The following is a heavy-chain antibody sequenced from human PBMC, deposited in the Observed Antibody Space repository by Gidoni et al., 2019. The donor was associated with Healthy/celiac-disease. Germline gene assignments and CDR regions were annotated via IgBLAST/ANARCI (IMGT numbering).Heavy chain of an antibody. V-gene: IGHV4-30-4*01. CDR2: IYYRGST. CDR1: GGSISRGDYY. Sequence: QVQLQESGPGLVKPSQTLSLTCTVSGGSISRGDYYWSWIRQPPGTGLEWIGYIYYRGSTYYNPYLKSRVTISVDTSKNQFSLKLSSVTAADTAVYYCAREVYCGGDCSDAFDIWGQGTMVTVSS. D-gene: IGHD2-21*02. CDR3: AREVYCGGDCSDAFDI. J-gene: IGHJ3*02.